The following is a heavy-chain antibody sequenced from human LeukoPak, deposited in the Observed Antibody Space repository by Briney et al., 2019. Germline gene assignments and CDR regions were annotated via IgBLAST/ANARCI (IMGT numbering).Heavy chain of an antibody. J-gene: IGHJ4*02. Sequence: PGGSLRLSCAASGFTVSTNCMTWVRQAPGKGLEWVSTIYSGGTTYYEDSVMGRFTISRHNSRNTLYLQMNSLRAEDTAVYYCARVDTVMAYYFDLWGQGTLVTVSS. CDR2: IYSGGTT. CDR1: GFTVSTNC. V-gene: IGHV3-53*04. D-gene: IGHD5-18*01. CDR3: ARVDTVMAYYFDL.